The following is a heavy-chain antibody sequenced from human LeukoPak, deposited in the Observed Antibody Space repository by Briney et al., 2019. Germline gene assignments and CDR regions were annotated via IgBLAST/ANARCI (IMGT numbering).Heavy chain of an antibody. V-gene: IGHV4-31*03. CDR1: GGSISTGGLY. D-gene: IGHD4-17*01. CDR3: ARGYGTF. CDR2: IRDSGTT. J-gene: IGHJ4*02. Sequence: PSETLSLTCTVSGGSISTGGLYWSWIRQHPGKGLEWIGYIRDSGTTYYNPSLKSRVTISLGTSKNQFSLNLRPVTAADTAVYYCARGYGTFWGQGTLVTVSS.